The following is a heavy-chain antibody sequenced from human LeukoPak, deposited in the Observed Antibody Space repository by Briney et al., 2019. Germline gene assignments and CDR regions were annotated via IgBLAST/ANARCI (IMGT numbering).Heavy chain of an antibody. CDR2: ISSSGSTI. J-gene: IGHJ4*02. Sequence: PGGSLRLSCAASGFTFSSYEMNWVRQAPGKGLEWVSYISSSGSTIYYADSVKGRFTISRDNSKNTLYLQMNSLRAEDTAVYYCAKDLYYYDSSGYFDYWGQGTLVTVSS. CDR1: GFTFSSYE. D-gene: IGHD3-22*01. V-gene: IGHV3-48*03. CDR3: AKDLYYYDSSGYFDY.